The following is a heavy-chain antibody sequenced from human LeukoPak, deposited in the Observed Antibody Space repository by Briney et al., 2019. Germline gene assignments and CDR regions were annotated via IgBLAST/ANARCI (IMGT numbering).Heavy chain of an antibody. CDR1: GFTFSSYE. J-gene: IGHJ4*02. V-gene: IGHV3-48*03. CDR3: ARGGEYSYVDY. CDR2: ISSSGSTI. D-gene: IGHD5-18*01. Sequence: GGSLRLSCAASGFTFSSYEMNWVRQAPGKGLEWVSYISSSGSTIYYADSVEGRFTISRDNAKNSLYLQMNSLRAEDTAVYYCARGGEYSYVDYWGQGTLVTVSS.